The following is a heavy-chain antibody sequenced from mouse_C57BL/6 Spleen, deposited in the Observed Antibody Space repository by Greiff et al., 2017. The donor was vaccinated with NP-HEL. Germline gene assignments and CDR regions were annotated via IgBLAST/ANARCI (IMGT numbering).Heavy chain of an antibody. D-gene: IGHD1-1*01. CDR3: KDRAYYYGREADY. CDR2: IDPETGGT. Sequence: QVQLQQSGAELVRPGASVTLSCKASGYTFTDYEMHWVKQTPVHGLEWIGAIDPETGGTAYNQKFKGKAILTADKSSSTTYMELRSLTSEASAVYYFKDRAYYYGREADYWGQGTTLTVSS. V-gene: IGHV1-15*01. CDR1: GYTFTDYE. J-gene: IGHJ2*01.